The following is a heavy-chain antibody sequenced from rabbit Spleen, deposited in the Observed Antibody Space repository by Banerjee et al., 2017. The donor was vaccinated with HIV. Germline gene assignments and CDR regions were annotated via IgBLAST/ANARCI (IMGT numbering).Heavy chain of an antibody. D-gene: IGHD7-1*01. CDR1: GFAFSAYG. J-gene: IGHJ5*01. Sequence: QEQLVESGGGLVQPGASLTLSCTASGFAFSAYGVSWVRQAPGKGLEWIGTMGTGSANTYYASWAKGRFTISKTSSTTVTLQMTSLTAADTATYFCARTGNNYWGWLDLWGPGTLVTVS. CDR3: ARTGNNYWGWLDL. CDR2: MGTGSANT. V-gene: IGHV1S45*01.